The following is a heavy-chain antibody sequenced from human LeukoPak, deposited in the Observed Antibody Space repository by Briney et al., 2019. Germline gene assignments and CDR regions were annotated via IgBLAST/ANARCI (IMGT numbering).Heavy chain of an antibody. D-gene: IGHD3-22*01. CDR1: GGSISSYY. CDR2: IYYSGST. V-gene: IGHV4-59*01. CDR3: ARGSTYYDSSGYYNY. Sequence: PSETLSLTCTVSGGSISSYYWSWIRQPRGKGLEWIGYIYYSGSTNYNPSLKSRVTISVDTSKNQFSLKLSSVTAADTAVYYCARGSTYYDSSGYYNYWGQGTLVTVSS. J-gene: IGHJ4*02.